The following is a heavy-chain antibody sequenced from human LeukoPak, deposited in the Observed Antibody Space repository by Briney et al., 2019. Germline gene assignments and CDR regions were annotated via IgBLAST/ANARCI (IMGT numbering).Heavy chain of an antibody. D-gene: IGHD1-26*01. V-gene: IGHV3-30*18. J-gene: IGHJ4*02. CDR3: AKQVGRGYFDY. CDR2: ISYDGSSK. Sequence: GGSLRLSCEASGYTFSNYGTHCVRQAPGKGLEWVAAISYDGSSKYYVDSVKGRSTISRDNSKNTLDLQMNSLRAEDTAVYYCAKQVGRGYFDYWGQGTLVIVSS. CDR1: GYTFSNYG.